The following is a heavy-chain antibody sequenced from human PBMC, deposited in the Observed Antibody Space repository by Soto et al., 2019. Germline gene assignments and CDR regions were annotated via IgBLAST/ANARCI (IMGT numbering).Heavy chain of an antibody. CDR1: GYTFISYG. Sequence: QVQLVQSGAEVKKPGASVKVSCKASGYTFISYGIRWVRQAPGQGLEWMGRISGYNGNTNYAQKLQGRVTMTTDTSTSTACMELRSLRSDDTAVYYCARDRGYNWNYGWFDPWGQGTLVTVSS. D-gene: IGHD1-7*01. CDR2: ISGYNGNT. J-gene: IGHJ5*02. CDR3: ARDRGYNWNYGWFDP. V-gene: IGHV1-18*01.